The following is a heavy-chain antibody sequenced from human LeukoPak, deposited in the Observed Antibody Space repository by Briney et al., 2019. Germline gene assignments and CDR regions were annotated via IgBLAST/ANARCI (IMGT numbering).Heavy chain of an antibody. V-gene: IGHV3-48*03. D-gene: IGHD3-3*01. CDR3: ARVLSDYDFWSGYRPSSSDY. J-gene: IGHJ4*02. CDR2: ISSSGSTI. CDR1: GFTFSSYE. Sequence: GGSLRLSCAASGFTFSSYEMNWVRQAPGKGLEWVSYISSSGSTIYYADSVKGRFTISRDNAKNSLYLQMNSLRAEDTAVYYCARVLSDYDFWSGYRPSSSDYWGQGILVTVSS.